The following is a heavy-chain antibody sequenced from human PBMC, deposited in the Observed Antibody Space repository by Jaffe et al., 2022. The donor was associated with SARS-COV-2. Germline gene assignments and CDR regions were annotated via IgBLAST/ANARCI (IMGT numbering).Heavy chain of an antibody. Sequence: EVQLVESGGGLVQPGGSLRLSCAASGFTFSKFAMSWVRQAPGKGLEWVSAISGSASSTYYADSVKGRFTISRDSSGNTLYLQMNTLRAEDTAIYYCAKASQYTSSCHSSCFFDYWGQGTLVTVSS. J-gene: IGHJ4*02. CDR1: GFTFSKFA. D-gene: IGHD6-13*01. CDR3: AKASQYTSSCHSSCFFDY. CDR2: ISGSASST. V-gene: IGHV3-23*04.